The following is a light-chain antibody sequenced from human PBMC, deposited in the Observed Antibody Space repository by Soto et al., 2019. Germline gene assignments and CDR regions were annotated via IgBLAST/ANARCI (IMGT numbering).Light chain of an antibody. V-gene: IGKV3-15*01. CDR3: QQYNNWPPFT. J-gene: IGKJ3*01. CDR1: QSVYSN. CDR2: RAS. Sequence: EIVMTQSPATLSVSPGERATLSCRASQSVYSNLAWFQQKPGQAPRLLIYRASTRATGIPARFSGSGSGTEFTITISSLQSEDFAVYYCQQYNNWPPFTFGPGTKVDIK.